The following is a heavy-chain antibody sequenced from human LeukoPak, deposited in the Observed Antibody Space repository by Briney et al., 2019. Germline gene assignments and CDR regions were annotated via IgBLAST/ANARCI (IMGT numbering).Heavy chain of an antibody. CDR1: GGTFSSYA. V-gene: IGHV1-69*05. J-gene: IGHJ4*02. CDR2: IILIFGTA. CDR3: ARGGVVTLDFDY. Sequence: ASVKVSCKASGGTFSSYAISWVRQAPGQGLEWMGGIILIFGTANYAQKFQGRVTITTDESTSTAYMELSSLRSEDTAVYYCARGGVVTLDFDYWGQGTLVTVSS. D-gene: IGHD4-23*01.